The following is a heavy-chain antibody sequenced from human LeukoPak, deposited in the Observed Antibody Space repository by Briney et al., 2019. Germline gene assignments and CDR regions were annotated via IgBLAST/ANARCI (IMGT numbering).Heavy chain of an antibody. Sequence: GGSLRLSCAASGFTFNNFGMHWVGQAPGKGLEWVSFIGYEGVHKYYADSVKGRFTISKDNSKATLYLQMNSLRPEDTAVYYCAKDLHGGYSSDYWGQGALVTVFS. J-gene: IGHJ4*02. CDR3: AKDLHGGYSSDY. CDR2: IGYEGVHK. V-gene: IGHV3-30*02. D-gene: IGHD4-23*01. CDR1: GFTFNNFG.